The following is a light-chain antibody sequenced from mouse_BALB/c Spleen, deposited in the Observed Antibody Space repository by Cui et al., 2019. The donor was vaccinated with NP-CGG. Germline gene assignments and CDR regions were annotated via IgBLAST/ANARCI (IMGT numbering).Light chain of an antibody. CDR3: ALWYSNHWV. J-gene: IGLJ1*01. V-gene: IGLV1*01. CDR2: GTN. Sequence: QVVVTQESALTTSPGETVTLTCRSSTGAVTTSNDANWVQEKPDHLFTGLIGGTNNRAPGVPARFSGSLIGDKAALTITGAQTEDEAIYFCALWYSNHWVFGGGTKLTVL. CDR1: TGAVTTSND.